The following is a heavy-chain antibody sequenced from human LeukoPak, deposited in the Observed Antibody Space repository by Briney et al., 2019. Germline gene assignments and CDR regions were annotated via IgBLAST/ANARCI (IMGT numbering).Heavy chain of an antibody. CDR1: GGTFSSYA. J-gene: IGHJ4*02. Sequence: ASVKVSCKASGGTFSSYAISWVRQAPGQGLEWMGGIIPIFGTANYAQKFQGRVTITADESTSTAYMEPSSLRSEDTAVYYCASPSGYCSGGSCYSGAYFDYWGQGTLVTVSS. V-gene: IGHV1-69*13. CDR2: IIPIFGTA. CDR3: ASPSGYCSGGSCYSGAYFDY. D-gene: IGHD2-15*01.